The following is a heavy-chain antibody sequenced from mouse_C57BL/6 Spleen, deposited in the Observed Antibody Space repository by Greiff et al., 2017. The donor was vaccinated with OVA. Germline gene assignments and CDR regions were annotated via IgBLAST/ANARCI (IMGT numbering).Heavy chain of an antibody. J-gene: IGHJ4*01. CDR3: ARRMITRYYAMDY. D-gene: IGHD2-4*01. CDR2: ISSGSSTI. Sequence: EVKLVESGGGLVKPGGSLTLSCAASGFTFSDYGMHWVRQAPEKGLEWVAYISSGSSTIYYADTVKGRFTISRDNAKNTLFLQMTSLRSEDTAMYYCARRMITRYYAMDYWGQGTSVTVSS. V-gene: IGHV5-17*01. CDR1: GFTFSDYG.